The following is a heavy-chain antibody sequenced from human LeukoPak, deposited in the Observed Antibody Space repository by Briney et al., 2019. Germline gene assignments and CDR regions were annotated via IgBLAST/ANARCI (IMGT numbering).Heavy chain of an antibody. CDR1: GGSFSGYY. J-gene: IGHJ5*02. D-gene: IGHD3-9*01. CDR2: INHSGST. V-gene: IGHV4-34*01. Sequence: PSETLSLTCAVYGGSFSGYYWSWIRQPPGKGLEWIGEINHSGSTNYNPSLKSRATISVDTSKNQFSLKLSSMTAADTAVYYCARTGRYFDWLLLFDPWGQGTLVTVSS. CDR3: ARTGRYFDWLLLFDP.